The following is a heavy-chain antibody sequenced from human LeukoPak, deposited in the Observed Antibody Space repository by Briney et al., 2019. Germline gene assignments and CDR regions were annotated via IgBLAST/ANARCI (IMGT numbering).Heavy chain of an antibody. V-gene: IGHV3-30*03. D-gene: IGHD2-2*03. CDR3: ARDESWVGYCSSTSCYAYFDY. CDR1: GFTFSSYC. J-gene: IGHJ4*02. CDR2: ISYDGSNK. Sequence: GGSLRLSCAASGFTFSSYCMHWVRQAPGKGLEWVAVISYDGSNKYYADSVKGRFTISRDNSKKTLYLQMNSLRAEDMAVYYCARDESWVGYCSSTSCYAYFDYWGQGTLVTVSS.